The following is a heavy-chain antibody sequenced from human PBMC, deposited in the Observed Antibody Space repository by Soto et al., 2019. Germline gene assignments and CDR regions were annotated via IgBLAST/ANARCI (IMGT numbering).Heavy chain of an antibody. D-gene: IGHD5-18*01. J-gene: IGHJ6*02. Sequence: QVQLVESGGGVVQPGRSLRLSCAASGFTFSSYGMHWVRQAPGKGLEWVAVISYDGSNKYYADSVKGRFTISRGNSKNTLYMQMNSLRAEDTAVYYCAKDLCGYIYLYYYGMDVWGQGTTVTVSS. CDR2: ISYDGSNK. CDR3: AKDLCGYIYLYYYGMDV. CDR1: GFTFSSYG. V-gene: IGHV3-30*18.